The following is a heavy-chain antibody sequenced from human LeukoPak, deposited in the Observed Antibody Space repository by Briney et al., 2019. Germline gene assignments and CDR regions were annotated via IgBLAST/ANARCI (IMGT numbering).Heavy chain of an antibody. V-gene: IGHV3-23*01. J-gene: IGHJ3*02. CDR3: AKDVTMIVVVIPDAFDI. CDR2: ISGSGGST. Sequence: GGSLRLSCAASGFTFSSYAMSWVRQAPGKGLEWVSAISGSGGSTYYADSVKGRFTISRDNSKNTLYLQMNSLRAEDTAVYYCAKDVTMIVVVIPDAFDIWGQGTMVTVSS. CDR1: GFTFSSYA. D-gene: IGHD3-22*01.